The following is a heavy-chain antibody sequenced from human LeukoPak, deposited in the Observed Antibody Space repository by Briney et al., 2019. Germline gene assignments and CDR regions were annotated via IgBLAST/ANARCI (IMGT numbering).Heavy chain of an antibody. CDR3: AKGTGRSSSSLDY. Sequence: PGGSLRLSCAASGFTFSSYAMSWVRQAPGKGLEWVSGISGSDGSTNYADSVKGRFTISRDNSKNTLYLQMNSLRAEDTAVYYCAKGTGRSSSSLDYWGQGTLVTVSS. V-gene: IGHV3-23*01. J-gene: IGHJ4*02. CDR2: ISGSDGST. CDR1: GFTFSSYA. D-gene: IGHD2-2*01.